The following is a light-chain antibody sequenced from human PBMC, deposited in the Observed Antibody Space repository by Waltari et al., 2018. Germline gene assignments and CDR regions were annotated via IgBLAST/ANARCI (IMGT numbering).Light chain of an antibody. CDR3: QQYNDWPPWT. CDR2: CAS. J-gene: IGKJ1*01. Sequence: EIVMTQSPATLSVSPGERSTLSCRASQSVRNYLAWYHQKPRQAPKVLIQCASIKATGMPARFSGSGSETELTLTISSLQSDDFAVYYCQQYNDWPPWTFGQGTRVEIK. CDR1: QSVRNY. V-gene: IGKV3-15*01.